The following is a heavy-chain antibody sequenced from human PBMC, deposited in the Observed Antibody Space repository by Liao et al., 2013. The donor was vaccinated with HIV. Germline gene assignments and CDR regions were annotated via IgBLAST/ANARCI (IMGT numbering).Heavy chain of an antibody. V-gene: IGHV4-61*02. CDR2: IYTSGST. J-gene: IGHJ5*02. CDR1: GGSISSGSYY. D-gene: IGHD3-3*01. Sequence: QVQLQESGPGLVKPSQTLSLTCTVSGGSISSGSYYWSWIRQPAGKGLEWIGRIYTSGSTNYNPSLKSRVTISVDTSKNQFSLKLSSVTAADTAVYYCARDARDYDFWSGYGNWFDPWGQGTRVTVSS. CDR3: ARDARDYDFWSGYGNWFDP.